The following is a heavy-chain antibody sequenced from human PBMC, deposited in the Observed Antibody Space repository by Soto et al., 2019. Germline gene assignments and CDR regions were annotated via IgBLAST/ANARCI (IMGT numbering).Heavy chain of an antibody. CDR3: ARDVRQNYYYYYGMDV. J-gene: IGHJ6*02. CDR2: INAGNGNT. CDR1: GXXFXXXA. Sequence: XSCXASGXXFXXXAXQWVRQAPGHMLEWMGWINAGNGNTKYSQKFQGRVTITRDTSASTAYMELSSLRSEDTAVYYCARDVRQNYYYYYGMDVWGQGTTLTVSS. V-gene: IGHV1-3*01.